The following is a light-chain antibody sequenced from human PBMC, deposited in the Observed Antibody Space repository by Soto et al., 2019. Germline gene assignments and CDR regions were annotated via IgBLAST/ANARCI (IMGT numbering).Light chain of an antibody. CDR1: SSDVGGYNH. CDR2: DVN. Sequence: QSALTQPASVSGSPGQSITISCTGTSSDVGGYNHVSWYQQHPGKAPKLMIYDVNNRPSGVSNRFSGSKSGNTASLTISGLQAEDEADYYCRSYASSSTLLFGGGTKVTVL. J-gene: IGLJ2*01. CDR3: RSYASSSTLL. V-gene: IGLV2-14*03.